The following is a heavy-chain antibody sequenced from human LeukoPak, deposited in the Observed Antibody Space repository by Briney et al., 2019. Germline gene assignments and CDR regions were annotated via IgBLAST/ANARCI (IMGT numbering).Heavy chain of an antibody. D-gene: IGHD3-22*01. V-gene: IGHV3-74*03. CDR1: GFTFSNYW. CDR2: IDNAGSIT. Sequence: GGSLRLSCAASGFTFSNYWIHWVRQAPGKGLVWVSRIDNAGSITTYADSVKGRFTISRDNAKNTLYLQMNSLRAEDTAVYYCARVQFADYYDSSGYIDYWGQGTLVTVSS. CDR3: ARVQFADYYDSSGYIDY. J-gene: IGHJ4*02.